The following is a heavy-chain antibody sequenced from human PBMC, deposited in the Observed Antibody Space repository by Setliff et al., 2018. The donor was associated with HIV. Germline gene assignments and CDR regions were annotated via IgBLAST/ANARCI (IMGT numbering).Heavy chain of an antibody. CDR2: FDPEDGNT. V-gene: IGHV1-24*01. D-gene: IGHD6-13*01. CDR3: AIGSSNWPHRPNNYYFDY. J-gene: IGHJ4*02. Sequence: ASVKVSCKVSGYTLTELSRHWVRQAPGKGLEWMGGFDPEDGNTIYAQKFQGRVTMTADTSTDTAYMELSSLRSEDTGVYYCAIGSSNWPHRPNNYYFDYWGQGTPVTVSS. CDR1: GYTLTELS.